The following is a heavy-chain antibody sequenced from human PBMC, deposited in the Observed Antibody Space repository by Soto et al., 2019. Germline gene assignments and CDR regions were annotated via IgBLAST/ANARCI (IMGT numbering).Heavy chain of an antibody. V-gene: IGHV4-59*01. CDR2: IYYSGST. D-gene: IGHD3-9*01. Sequence: ETLSLTCTVSGGSISSYYWSWIRQPPGKGLEWIGYIYYSGSTKYNPSLKIRVTISVDTSKNQFSLKLSSVTAADTAVYYCARDRLANWFDPWGQGTLVTVSS. CDR3: ARDRLANWFDP. J-gene: IGHJ5*02. CDR1: GGSISSYY.